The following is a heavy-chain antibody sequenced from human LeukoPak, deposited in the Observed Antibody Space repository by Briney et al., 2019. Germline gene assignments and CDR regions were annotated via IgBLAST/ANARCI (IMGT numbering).Heavy chain of an antibody. CDR1: GFTFSSYE. CDR3: ARGGRGSPDYDFDY. J-gene: IGHJ4*02. V-gene: IGHV3-48*03. CDR2: ISSSGTTI. D-gene: IGHD3-16*01. Sequence: PGGSLRLSCAASGFTFSSYEMNWVRQAPGKGLKWVSSISSSGTTIYYADSVKGRFTISRDNAKNSLYLQMNSLRAEDTAVYYCARGGRGSPDYDFDYWGQGTLVTVSS.